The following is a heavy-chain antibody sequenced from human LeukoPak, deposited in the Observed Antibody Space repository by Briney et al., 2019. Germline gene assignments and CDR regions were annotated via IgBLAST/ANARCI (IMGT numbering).Heavy chain of an antibody. Sequence: GESLKISCKGSGYTFTNYWIGWVRQMPGKGLEWMGIIYPDDSDIRYSPSFQGQVTISADKSFSTAYLQWSSLKASDTAMYYCARQGGGYGYHYWGQGTLVTVSS. CDR2: IYPDDSDI. D-gene: IGHD5-18*01. V-gene: IGHV5-51*01. CDR3: ARQGGGYGYHY. J-gene: IGHJ4*02. CDR1: GYTFTNYW.